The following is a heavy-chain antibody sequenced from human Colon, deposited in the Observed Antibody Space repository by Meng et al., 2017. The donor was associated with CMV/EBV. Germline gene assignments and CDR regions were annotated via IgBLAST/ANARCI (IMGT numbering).Heavy chain of an antibody. J-gene: IGHJ5*02. CDR2: ISGSGSTI. CDR3: GRNRVDL. D-gene: IGHD1-14*01. Sequence: GESLKISCAASGFTFTTYEMNWVRQAPGKGLEWVSYISGSGSTIHYADSVKGRFTISRDNAKNSLFLQMNSLRVDDTAVYYCGRNRVDLWGQGTLVTVSS. CDR1: GFTFTTYE. V-gene: IGHV3-48*03.